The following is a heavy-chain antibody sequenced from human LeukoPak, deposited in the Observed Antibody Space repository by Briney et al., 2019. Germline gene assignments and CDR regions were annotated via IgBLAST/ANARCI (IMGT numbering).Heavy chain of an antibody. CDR1: GGSISSYY. CDR3: AREPSRGFEFDY. CDR2: IYYSGST. J-gene: IGHJ4*02. V-gene: IGHV4-59*01. D-gene: IGHD2-15*01. Sequence: PSETLSLTCTVSGGSISSYYWSWIRQPPGKGREWIGNIYYSGSTNYNPSLKSRVTISVDTSKNQFSLKLSSVTAADTAVYYCAREPSRGFEFDYWGQGTLVTVSS.